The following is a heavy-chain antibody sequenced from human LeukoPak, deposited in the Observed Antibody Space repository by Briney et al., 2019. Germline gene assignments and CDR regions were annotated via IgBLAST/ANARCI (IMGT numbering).Heavy chain of an antibody. Sequence: PSETLSLTCAVYGGSFSGYYWSWIRQPPGKGLEWIGEINHSGSTNYNPSLKSRVTISVDTSKNQFSLKLSSVTAADTAVYYCAGGSGWRTVTFDYWGQGTLVTVSS. J-gene: IGHJ4*02. CDR3: AGGSGWRTVTFDY. D-gene: IGHD6-19*01. V-gene: IGHV4-34*01. CDR2: INHSGST. CDR1: GGSFSGYY.